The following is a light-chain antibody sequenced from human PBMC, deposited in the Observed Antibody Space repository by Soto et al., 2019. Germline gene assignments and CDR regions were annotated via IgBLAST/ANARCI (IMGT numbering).Light chain of an antibody. CDR3: QQYSNWPT. Sequence: LVMPQSPSTLSVSPGERSTLSCRASQSVSRNLAWYQQRPGQAPRLLISGASTRATGIAARFSGSGSGREFTLTISSLQSEDSALYYCQQYSNWPTFGQGTRLEIK. CDR1: QSVSRN. V-gene: IGKV3-15*01. J-gene: IGKJ5*01. CDR2: GAS.